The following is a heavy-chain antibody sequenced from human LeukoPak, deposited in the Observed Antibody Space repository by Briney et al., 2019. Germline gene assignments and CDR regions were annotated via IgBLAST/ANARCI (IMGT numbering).Heavy chain of an antibody. CDR2: INPSGGST. J-gene: IGHJ4*02. CDR3: ARDRAQVYYYDSSGYSGGYFDY. Sequence: ASVKVSCKASGYTFTSYYMHWVRQAPGQGLEWMGIINPSGGSTSHAQKFQGRVTMTRDTSTSTVYMELSSLRSEDTAVYYCARDRAQVYYYDSSGYSGGYFDYWGQGTLVTVSS. V-gene: IGHV1-46*01. CDR1: GYTFTSYY. D-gene: IGHD3-22*01.